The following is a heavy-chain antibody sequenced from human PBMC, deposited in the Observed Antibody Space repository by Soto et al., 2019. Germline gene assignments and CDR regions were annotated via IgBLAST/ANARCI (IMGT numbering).Heavy chain of an antibody. CDR1: GFNFDNYG. CDR2: ITYDGSNK. CDR3: AKDRVGGTFYTPLGF. Sequence: GGSLRLSCQASGFNFDNYGMHWVRQAPGKGLEWVAVITYDGSNKYYADSVKGRFTISRDNSKNTLSLHLNTLKPEDTAVYHCAKDRVGGTFYTPLGFWGQGTLVTVSS. J-gene: IGHJ4*02. D-gene: IGHD1-7*01. V-gene: IGHV3-30*18.